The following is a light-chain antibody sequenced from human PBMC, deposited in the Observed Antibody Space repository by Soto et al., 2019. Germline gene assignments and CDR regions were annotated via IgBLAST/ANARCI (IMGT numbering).Light chain of an antibody. CDR3: QQSYTTPRT. J-gene: IGKJ1*01. CDR1: QTIRTS. V-gene: IGKV1-39*01. CDR2: GAS. Sequence: QMTQSPSSLYASVGARVTITCRASQTIRTSLNWYQQKPGKAPKLLIYGASTLQSGVPSRFSGTGSATDFTLTISSLQPEDFAIYYCQQSYTTPRTFGQGTKVEV.